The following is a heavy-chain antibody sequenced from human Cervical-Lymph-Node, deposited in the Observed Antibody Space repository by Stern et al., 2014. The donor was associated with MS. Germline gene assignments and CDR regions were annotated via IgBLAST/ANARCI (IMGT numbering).Heavy chain of an antibody. CDR2: SRNKAKSYTT. J-gene: IGHJ4*02. V-gene: IGHV3-72*01. CDR1: GFTFSDHY. Sequence: EVQLVESGGGLVQPGESLRLSCVASGFTFSDHYMDWVRQAPGKGLEWVGRSRNKAKSYTTDYAASVKGRFTISRDHSKNSLYQQMNNLKTEDTAVYYCAVVPGGNYYEDCWGQGTLVTVSS. CDR3: AVVPGGNYYEDC. D-gene: IGHD1-26*01.